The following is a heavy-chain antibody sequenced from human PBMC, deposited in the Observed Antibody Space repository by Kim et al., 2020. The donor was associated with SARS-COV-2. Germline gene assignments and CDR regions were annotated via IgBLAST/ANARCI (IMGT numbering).Heavy chain of an antibody. CDR2: GNT. D-gene: IGHD3-3*01. Sequence: GNTTYAQGFTGRVVFSLETSVSTAYLQISSLKAEDTAVYYCAREGTMWYWGQGTLVTVSS. J-gene: IGHJ4*02. CDR3: AREGTMWY. V-gene: IGHV7-4-1*02.